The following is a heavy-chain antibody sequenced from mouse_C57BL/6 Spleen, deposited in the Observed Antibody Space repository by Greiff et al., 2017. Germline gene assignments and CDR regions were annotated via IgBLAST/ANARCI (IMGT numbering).Heavy chain of an antibody. J-gene: IGHJ3*01. CDR3: LYDYDEERFAY. D-gene: IGHD2-4*01. CDR1: GYTFTSYW. Sequence: VQLQQSGAELAKPGASVKLSCKASGYTFTSYWMHWVKQRPGQVLEWIGYINPSSGYTKYNQKFKDKATLTADKSSSTAYMQLSSLTYEDSAVYYCLYDYDEERFAYWGQGTLVTVSA. CDR2: INPSSGYT. V-gene: IGHV1-7*01.